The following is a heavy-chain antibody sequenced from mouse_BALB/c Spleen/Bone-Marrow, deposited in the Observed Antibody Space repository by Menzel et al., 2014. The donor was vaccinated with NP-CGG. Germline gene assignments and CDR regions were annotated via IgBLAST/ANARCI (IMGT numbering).Heavy chain of an antibody. D-gene: IGHD1-1*01. J-gene: IGHJ2*01. CDR2: INPDSSTI. CDR1: GFDFSRYW. CDR3: ARLGDDGSSDY. Sequence: EVQVVESGGGLVQPGGSLKLSCAASGFDFSRYWMSWVRQAPGKGLEWIGEINPDSSTINYTPSLKDKFIISRDNAKKTLCLQMSKGRSEDTAIYYYARLGDDGSSDYWGQGTTLTVSS. V-gene: IGHV4-1*02.